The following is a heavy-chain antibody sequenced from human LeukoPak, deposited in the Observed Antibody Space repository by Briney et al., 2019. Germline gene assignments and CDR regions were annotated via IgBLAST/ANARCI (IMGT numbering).Heavy chain of an antibody. D-gene: IGHD6-13*01. Sequence: GASVKVSCKASGYTFTSYGISWVRQAPGQGLEWMGWISAYNGNTNYAQKLQGRITVATDTSTSTAYMELRSLRSDDTAVYYCAREHTGMLAAGFSFDYWGQGALVTVSS. CDR2: ISAYNGNT. V-gene: IGHV1-18*01. CDR3: AREHTGMLAAGFSFDY. J-gene: IGHJ4*02. CDR1: GYTFTSYG.